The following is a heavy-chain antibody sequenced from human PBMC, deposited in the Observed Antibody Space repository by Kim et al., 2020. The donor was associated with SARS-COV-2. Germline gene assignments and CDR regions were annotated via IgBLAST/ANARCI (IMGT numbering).Heavy chain of an antibody. D-gene: IGHD6-19*01. CDR3: SRNRPVAGTFDF. V-gene: IGHV3-48*01. J-gene: IGHJ4*02. CDR2: ISSSSSTI. CDR1: GFRSSDYS. Sequence: GVSLRLSCVASGFRSSDYSMNWVRQAPGKGLEWLLYISSSSSTILYAASVKGRFPISRDNGETSLYLQMKRLRAADTAVYFCSRNRPVAGTFDFSAQ.